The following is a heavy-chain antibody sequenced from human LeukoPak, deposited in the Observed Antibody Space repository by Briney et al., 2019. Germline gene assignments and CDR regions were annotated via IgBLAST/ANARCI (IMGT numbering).Heavy chain of an antibody. V-gene: IGHV3-30-3*02. Sequence: PGRSLRLSCAASGFTFSGYAIHWVRQAPGKGLEWVALISYDGSNKYYADSVKGRFTISRDNSKNTLYLQMNSLRTEDTAAYYCAKSYSGSYYVIDYWGQGTLVTVSS. CDR2: ISYDGSNK. CDR3: AKSYSGSYYVIDY. J-gene: IGHJ4*02. D-gene: IGHD1-26*01. CDR1: GFTFSGYA.